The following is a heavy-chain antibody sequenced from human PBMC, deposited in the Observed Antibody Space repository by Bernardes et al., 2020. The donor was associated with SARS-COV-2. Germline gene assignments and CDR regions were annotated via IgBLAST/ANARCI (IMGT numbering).Heavy chain of an antibody. Sequence: SLRLSCAASGFTFSSYGMHWVRQAPGKGLEWVAVIWYDGSNKYYADSVKGRFTISRDNSKNTLYLQMNSLRAEDTAVYYCARDLYDSFGWWFDPWGQGTLVTVSS. D-gene: IGHD3-22*01. V-gene: IGHV3-33*01. J-gene: IGHJ5*02. CDR2: IWYDGSNK. CDR1: GFTFSSYG. CDR3: ARDLYDSFGWWFDP.